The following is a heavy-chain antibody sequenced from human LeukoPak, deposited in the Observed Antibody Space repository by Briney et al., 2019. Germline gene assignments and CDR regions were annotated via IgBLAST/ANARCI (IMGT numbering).Heavy chain of an antibody. J-gene: IGHJ6*03. D-gene: IGHD3-22*01. CDR1: GFTFSRNW. CDR2: IKQDGSEK. V-gene: IGHV3-7*01. Sequence: GGPLRLSCAVSGFTFSRNWMSWVREAPGKGLEWGANIKQDGSEKYYVDSVKGRFTISRDNAKNSLYLQMNSLRAEDAAVYYCARRVREVKSMIVVVTYYYYMDVWGKGTTVTVSS. CDR3: ARRVREVKSMIVVVTYYYYMDV.